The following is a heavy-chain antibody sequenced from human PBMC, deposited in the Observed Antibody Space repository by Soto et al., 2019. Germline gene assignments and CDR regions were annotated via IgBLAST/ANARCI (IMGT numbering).Heavy chain of an antibody. Sequence: EVQLVESGGGLVQPGGSLRLSCAASGFTFSTYYMNWVRQAPGKGLVWVARITSDGSSTTYADSVKGRFTISRDNAKNTLELHVNSLRGEDTAVYSCARERGGGFGDVWGQGTTVTVSS. V-gene: IGHV3-74*01. CDR2: ITSDGSST. J-gene: IGHJ6*02. CDR1: GFTFSTYY. D-gene: IGHD3-10*01. CDR3: ARERGGGFGDV.